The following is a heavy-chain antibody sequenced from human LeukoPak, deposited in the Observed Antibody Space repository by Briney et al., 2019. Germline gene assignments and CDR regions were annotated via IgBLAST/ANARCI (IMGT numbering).Heavy chain of an antibody. J-gene: IGHJ4*02. CDR1: GFTFSSYG. Sequence: GGSLRLSCAASGFTFSSYGMHWVRQAPGKGLEWVAVISYDGSNKYYADSVKGRFTISRDNSKNTLYLQMNSLRAEDTAVYYCAKATFDWLLLAYWGQGTLVTVSS. D-gene: IGHD3-9*01. V-gene: IGHV3-30*18. CDR3: AKATFDWLLLAY. CDR2: ISYDGSNK.